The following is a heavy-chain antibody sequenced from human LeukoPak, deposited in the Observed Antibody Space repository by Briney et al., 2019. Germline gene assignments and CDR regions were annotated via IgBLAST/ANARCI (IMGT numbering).Heavy chain of an antibody. CDR1: GGTLNNYA. Sequence: SVKVSCKASGGTLNNYAISWVRQAPGQGLEWVGGNIPIFGTVNYAQKFQGRVTITADKTTSTAYMELSSLRSEDTAVYYCARVVRYCSGGSCYPPYNWFDPWGQGTLVTVSS. V-gene: IGHV1-69*06. CDR2: NIPIFGTV. CDR3: ARVVRYCSGGSCYPPYNWFDP. J-gene: IGHJ5*02. D-gene: IGHD2-15*01.